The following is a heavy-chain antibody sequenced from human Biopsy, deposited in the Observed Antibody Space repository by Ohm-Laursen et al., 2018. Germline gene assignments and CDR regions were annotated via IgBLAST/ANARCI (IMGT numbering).Heavy chain of an antibody. Sequence: VKVSCKAPEGTFSNYGVNWVRQAPGQGLEWLGGNIPILGTGNYAQKFQDRVTVAADTSTSTATMELRSLRSDDTAVYYCARDLVDWTVPSWGQGTLVIVSS. CDR3: ARDLVDWTVPS. CDR2: NIPILGTG. V-gene: IGHV1-69*13. CDR1: EGTFSNYG. D-gene: IGHD3/OR15-3a*01. J-gene: IGHJ4*02.